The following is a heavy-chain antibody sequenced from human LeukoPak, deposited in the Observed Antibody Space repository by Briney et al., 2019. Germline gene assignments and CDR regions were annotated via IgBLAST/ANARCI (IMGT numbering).Heavy chain of an antibody. V-gene: IGHV3-48*03. CDR1: GFIFSSSE. J-gene: IGHJ4*02. CDR3: AGNVDTATRAY. CDR2: ISSSGSTI. D-gene: IGHD5-18*01. Sequence: GGSLRLSCAASGFIFSSSEMNWVGQAPGRGLEWVSYISSSGSTIYYADSVKGRFTISRDNAKNSLYLQMNSLRAEDTAVYYCAGNVDTATRAYWGQGTLVTVSS.